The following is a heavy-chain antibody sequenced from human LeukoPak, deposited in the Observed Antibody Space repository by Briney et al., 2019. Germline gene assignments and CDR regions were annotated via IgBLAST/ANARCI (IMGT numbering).Heavy chain of an antibody. D-gene: IGHD5-12*01. V-gene: IGHV3-23*01. CDR3: AKEKGYIVATIKN. CDR1: GFTFSSYA. J-gene: IGHJ4*02. CDR2: ISGSGGST. Sequence: GGSLRLSCAASGFTFSSYAMGWVRQAPGKGLEWVSAISGSGGSTYYADSVKGRFTVSRGNSKNTLYLQMNSLRAYDTAVYYCAKEKGYIVATIKNWGQGTLVTVSS.